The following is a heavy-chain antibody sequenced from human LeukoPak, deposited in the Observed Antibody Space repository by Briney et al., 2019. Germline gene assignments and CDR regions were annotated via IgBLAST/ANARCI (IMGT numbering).Heavy chain of an antibody. CDR3: ARDIKGFTMFRGAIDWYSDL. D-gene: IGHD3-10*01. CDR2: VNPYNGNT. Sequence: ASVKVSCKVSGYTFTSYGISWVRQAPGQGLEWMGWVNPYNGNTNYAQKFQGRVTMTTDTSTTTGYMELRSLRSDDTAVYYCARDIKGFTMFRGAIDWYSDLWGRGTLVTVSS. J-gene: IGHJ2*01. CDR1: GYTFTSYG. V-gene: IGHV1-18*01.